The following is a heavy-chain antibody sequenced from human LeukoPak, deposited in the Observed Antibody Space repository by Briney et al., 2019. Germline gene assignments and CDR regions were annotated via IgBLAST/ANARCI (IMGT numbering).Heavy chain of an antibody. V-gene: IGHV4-39*07. CDR2: IYYSGST. CDR1: GGSISSSYYY. D-gene: IGHD6-19*01. Sequence: SETLSLTCTVSGGSISSSYYYWGWIRQPPGKGLEWIGSIYYSGSTYYNPSLKSRVTISVDTSKNQFSLKLSSVTAADTAVYYCASIRAVAGLPYYYYYGMDVWGQGTTVTVSS. CDR3: ASIRAVAGLPYYYYYGMDV. J-gene: IGHJ6*02.